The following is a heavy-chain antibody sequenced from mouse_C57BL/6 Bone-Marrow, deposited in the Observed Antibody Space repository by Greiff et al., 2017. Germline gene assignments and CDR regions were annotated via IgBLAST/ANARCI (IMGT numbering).Heavy chain of an antibody. CDR2: INPYNGGT. CDR3: ARWGYEAWFAY. V-gene: IGHV1-19*01. D-gene: IGHD2-3*01. Sequence: VQLHQSGPVLVKPGASVKMSCKASGYTFTDYYMNWVKQSHGKSLEWIGVINPYNGGTSYNQKFKGKATLTVDKSSSTAYMELNSLTSEDSAVYYCARWGYEAWFAYWGQGTLVTVSA. J-gene: IGHJ3*01. CDR1: GYTFTDYY.